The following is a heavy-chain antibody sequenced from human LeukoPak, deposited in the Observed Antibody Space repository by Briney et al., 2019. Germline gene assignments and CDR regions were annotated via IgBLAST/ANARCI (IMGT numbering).Heavy chain of an antibody. CDR1: GFTFDDYA. Sequence: PGGSLRLSCAASGFTFDDYAMHWVRQAPGNGLEWVSGISWNSGSIGYADSVKGRFTISRDNAKNSLYLQMNSLRAEDTALYYCAKGISSGYLTARGNFDYWGQGTLVTVSS. V-gene: IGHV3-9*01. CDR2: ISWNSGSI. J-gene: IGHJ4*02. D-gene: IGHD3-22*01. CDR3: AKGISSGYLTARGNFDY.